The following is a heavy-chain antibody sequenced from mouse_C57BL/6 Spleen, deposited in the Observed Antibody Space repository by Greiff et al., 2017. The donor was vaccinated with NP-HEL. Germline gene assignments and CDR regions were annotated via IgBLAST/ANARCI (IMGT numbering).Heavy chain of an antibody. CDR1: GYSITSGDY. D-gene: IGHD3-2*02. V-gene: IGHV3-6*01. Sequence: EVKLMESGPGLVKPSQSLSLTCSVTGYSITSGDYWNWIRQFPGNKLEWMGYISYDGSNNYNPSLKNRISITRDTSKNQFFLKLNSVTTEDTATYYCARDSSGPFAYWGQGTLVTVSA. CDR3: ARDSSGPFAY. CDR2: ISYDGSN. J-gene: IGHJ3*01.